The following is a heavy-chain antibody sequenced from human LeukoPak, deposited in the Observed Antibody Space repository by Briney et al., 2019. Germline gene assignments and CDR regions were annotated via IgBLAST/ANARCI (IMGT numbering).Heavy chain of an antibody. Sequence: GRSLRLSCAASGFTFSSYATHWVRQAPGKGLEWVAVISYDGSNKYYADSVKGRFTISRDNSKNTLYLQMNSLRAEDTAVYYCAKDLGGGDYNLDYWGQGTLVTVSS. CDR3: AKDLGGGDYNLDY. J-gene: IGHJ4*02. D-gene: IGHD4-17*01. CDR1: GFTFSSYA. V-gene: IGHV3-30*04. CDR2: ISYDGSNK.